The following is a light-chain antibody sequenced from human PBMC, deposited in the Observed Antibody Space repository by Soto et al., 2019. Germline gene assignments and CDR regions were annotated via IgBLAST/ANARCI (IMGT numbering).Light chain of an antibody. J-gene: IGKJ2*01. CDR2: GAS. V-gene: IGKV3-20*01. CDR1: QSIFNNY. Sequence: EIVLTQSPGTLSLSPRERATLSCGASQSIFNNYLAWYQQKPGQAPRLLVYGASFRATGIPDRFSGSGSGTDFTLTISRLEPEDFAVYYCQQYGGSPFTFGQGTRLEIK. CDR3: QQYGGSPFT.